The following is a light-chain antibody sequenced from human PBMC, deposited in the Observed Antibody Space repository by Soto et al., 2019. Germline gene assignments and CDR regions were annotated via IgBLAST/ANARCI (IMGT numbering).Light chain of an antibody. Sequence: EIVLTQSPVTLSLSPGEGATLSCRASQSVSSYLAWYQQKPGQAPRLLIYDASNRATGIPARFSGSGSGTDFTLTISYLEPEDFAVYYCQQRSNWPLTFGGGTKVQIK. J-gene: IGKJ4*01. V-gene: IGKV3-11*01. CDR2: DAS. CDR3: QQRSNWPLT. CDR1: QSVSSY.